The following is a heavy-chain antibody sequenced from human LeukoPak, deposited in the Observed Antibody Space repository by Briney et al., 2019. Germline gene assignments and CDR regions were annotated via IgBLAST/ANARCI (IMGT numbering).Heavy chain of an antibody. V-gene: IGHV3-30*03. Sequence: GGSLRLSCAASGFNLSNYGMHWVRQAPGKGLEWVAVISYDGSNKYYADSVKGRFTTSRDDSKNTLYLQMNTLRVEDTAVYYCARGYYYDRSGYYLPDYWGQGTLVTVSS. J-gene: IGHJ4*02. CDR1: GFNLSNYG. CDR2: ISYDGSNK. D-gene: IGHD3-22*01. CDR3: ARGYYYDRSGYYLPDY.